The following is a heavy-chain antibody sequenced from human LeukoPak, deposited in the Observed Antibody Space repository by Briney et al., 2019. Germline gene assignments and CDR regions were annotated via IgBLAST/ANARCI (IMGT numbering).Heavy chain of an antibody. CDR3: ARALTSCSSTSCPRAFDY. Sequence: SETLSLTCAVYGGSFSGYYWSWIRQPPGKGLEWIGEINHSGSTNYNPSLKSRVTISVDTSKNQFSLKLSFVTAADTAVYYCARALTSCSSTSCPRAFDYWGQGTLVTVSS. D-gene: IGHD2-2*01. J-gene: IGHJ4*02. V-gene: IGHV4-34*01. CDR2: INHSGST. CDR1: GGSFSGYY.